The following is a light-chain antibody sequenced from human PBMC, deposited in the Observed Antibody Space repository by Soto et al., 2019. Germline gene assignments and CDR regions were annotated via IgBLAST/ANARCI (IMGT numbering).Light chain of an antibody. CDR2: DAS. CDR3: QQRSNWPIN. V-gene: IGKV3-11*01. Sequence: EIVLTPSPATLSFSPVERATLSCLASQSVSAYLAWYQQKPGQAPRLLIYDASNRATGIPARFSGSGSGTDFTLTISSLEPEDFAVYYCQQRSNWPINFGQGTKGDIK. J-gene: IGKJ1*01. CDR1: QSVSAY.